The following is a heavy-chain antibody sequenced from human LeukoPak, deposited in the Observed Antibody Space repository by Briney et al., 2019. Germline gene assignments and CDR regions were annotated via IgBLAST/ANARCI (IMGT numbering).Heavy chain of an antibody. D-gene: IGHD3-9*01. CDR2: ISSSSSYI. V-gene: IGHV3-21*01. CDR3: ARDSSYYDILTGYLPHTRTLDY. CDR1: GFTFSSYS. J-gene: IGHJ4*02. Sequence: GGSLRLSCAASGFTFSSYSMNWVRQAPGKGLEWVSSISSSSSYIYYADSVKGRFTISRDNAKNSLYLQMNSLRAEDTAVYCCARDSSYYDILTGYLPHTRTLDYWGQGTLVTVSS.